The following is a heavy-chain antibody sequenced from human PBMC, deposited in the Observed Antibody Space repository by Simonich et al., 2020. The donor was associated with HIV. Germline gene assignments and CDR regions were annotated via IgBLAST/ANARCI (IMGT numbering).Heavy chain of an antibody. D-gene: IGHD2-2*01. Sequence: QVQLQESGPGLVKPSETLSLTCAVSGYSISSGYYWGWIRQPPGKGLEWIGSIYHRGVTYYNPSLRSRVTISVDTSKNQFSLKLSSVTAADTAVYYCAREGGGYCSSTSCRYYYYGMDVWGQGTTVTVSS. CDR1: GYSISSGYY. CDR3: AREGGGYCSSTSCRYYYYGMDV. J-gene: IGHJ6*02. CDR2: IYHRGVT. V-gene: IGHV4-38-2*02.